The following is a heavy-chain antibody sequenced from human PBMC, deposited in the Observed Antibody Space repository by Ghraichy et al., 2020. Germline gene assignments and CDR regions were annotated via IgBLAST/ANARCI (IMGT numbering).Heavy chain of an antibody. V-gene: IGHV4-34*01. CDR1: GGSFSGYS. D-gene: IGHD3-22*01. CDR3: ARDQDYYDSSYYTDY. J-gene: IGHJ4*02. Sequence: SCTVYGGSFSGYSWRWIRQPPGKGLEWVGENNHSESTNYNPSIKSRVTISVDTSTNQFSLMLNSVTAADTAMYFCARDQDYYDSSYYTDYWGQGTLVTVYS. CDR2: NNHSEST.